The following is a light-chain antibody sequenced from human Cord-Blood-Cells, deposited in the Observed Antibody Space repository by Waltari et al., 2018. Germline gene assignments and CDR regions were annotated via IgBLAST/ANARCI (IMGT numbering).Light chain of an antibody. CDR1: QSVSSN. V-gene: IGKV3-15*01. CDR2: GAS. Sequence: EIVMTQSPATLSVSPGERATPSCRASQSVSSNLAWYQQKPGQAPRLIIYGASTRATGIPARFSGSGSGTEFTLTISILQSEDFAVYYCQQYNNWYSFGQGTKLEIK. CDR3: QQYNNWYS. J-gene: IGKJ2*03.